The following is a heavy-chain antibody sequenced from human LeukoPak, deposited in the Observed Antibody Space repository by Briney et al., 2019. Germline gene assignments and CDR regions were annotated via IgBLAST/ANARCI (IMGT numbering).Heavy chain of an antibody. CDR3: AKDKTGQSRLTVDY. CDR1: GFTFTSYA. V-gene: IGHV3-23*01. CDR2: INLSGERT. D-gene: IGHD7-27*01. Sequence: PGESLKISCAASGFTFTSYAMNWVRQAPGKGLEWVSAINLSGERTDYADSVKGRFTISRDNSKNALYLQMNSLRAEDTAIYYCAKDKTGQSRLTVDYWGQGTLVTVSS. J-gene: IGHJ4*02.